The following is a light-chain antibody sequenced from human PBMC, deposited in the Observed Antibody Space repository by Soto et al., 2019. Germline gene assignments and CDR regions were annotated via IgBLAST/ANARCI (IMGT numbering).Light chain of an antibody. CDR1: SGDVGSYNL. V-gene: IGLV2-23*02. CDR3: CSYAGNSEV. CDR2: EVT. J-gene: IGLJ1*01. Sequence: QSVLTQPASVSGSPGQSITIPCPGTSGDVGSYNLVSWYQQHPGKAPKLLIYEVTERPSGVSNRFSGSKSGNTASLTISGLQPDDEADYYCCSYAGNSEVFGTGTKVTGL.